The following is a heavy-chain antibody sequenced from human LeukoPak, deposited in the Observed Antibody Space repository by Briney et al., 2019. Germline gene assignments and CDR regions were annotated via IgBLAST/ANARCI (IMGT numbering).Heavy chain of an antibody. V-gene: IGHV3-23*01. CDR1: GFTFTDYA. CDR3: AKGQDFDFWSGMHLDS. Sequence: GKSLRLSCAASGFTFTDYAMTWVGQAQGKGLEWVSTISGSGGTTYYADSVKGRFTISRDNSKNTLNLQMNSLRAGDTATYYCAKGQDFDFWSGMHLDSWGQGTLVTVSS. CDR2: ISGSGGTT. D-gene: IGHD3-3*01. J-gene: IGHJ4*02.